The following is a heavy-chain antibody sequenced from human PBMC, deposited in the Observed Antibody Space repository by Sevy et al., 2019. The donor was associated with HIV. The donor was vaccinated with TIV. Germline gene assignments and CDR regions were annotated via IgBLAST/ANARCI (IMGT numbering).Heavy chain of an antibody. V-gene: IGHV4-39*01. CDR3: AVITMVRGVTYYYYGMDV. D-gene: IGHD3-10*01. CDR1: GGSISSSSYY. Sequence: SETLSLTCTVSGGSISSSSYYWGWIRQPPGKGLEWIGSIYYCGSTYYNPSLKGRVTISVDTSKNQFSLKLSSVTAADTAVYYCAVITMVRGVTYYYYGMDVWGQGTTVTVSS. J-gene: IGHJ6*02. CDR2: IYYCGST.